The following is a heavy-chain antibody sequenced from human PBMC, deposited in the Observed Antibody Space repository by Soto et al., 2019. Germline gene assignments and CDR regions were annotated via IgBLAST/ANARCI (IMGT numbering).Heavy chain of an antibody. CDR3: ARGGYFDSSNYLAY. CDR2: INPGNGNT. V-gene: IGHV1-3*01. D-gene: IGHD3-22*01. Sequence: ASVKVSCKATGYTFTSYGINWVRQAPGRGLEWMGWINPGNGNTKYSQQFQGRVIIDRDTSASTAYMELSSLRSEDTAVYYCARGGYFDSSNYLAYWGLGTLVTVSS. J-gene: IGHJ4*02. CDR1: GYTFTSYG.